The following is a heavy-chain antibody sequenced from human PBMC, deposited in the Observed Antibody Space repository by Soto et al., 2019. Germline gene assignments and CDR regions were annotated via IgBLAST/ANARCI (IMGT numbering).Heavy chain of an antibody. Sequence: SETLSLTCTVSGGSISSYYWSWIRQPPGKGLEWIGYIYYSGSTNYNPSLKSRVTISVDTSKNQFSLKLSSVTAADTAVYYCARGVYGSGSSDWFDPWGQGTLVTVSS. CDR2: IYYSGST. CDR3: ARGVYGSGSSDWFDP. CDR1: GGSISSYY. D-gene: IGHD3-10*01. V-gene: IGHV4-59*01. J-gene: IGHJ5*02.